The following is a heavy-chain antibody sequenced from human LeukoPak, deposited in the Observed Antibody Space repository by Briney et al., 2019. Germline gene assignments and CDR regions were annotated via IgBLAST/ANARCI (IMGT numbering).Heavy chain of an antibody. J-gene: IGHJ5*01. Sequence: GGSLRLSCAASGSVFSGNYITWVRRTPGKGLEYVSAIYDDGRTIYADFVRGRFTISRDNSKTTVYLQMSGLRVEDTAVYYCARPSSGWYVDSWGQGTLVTVSS. CDR2: IYDDGRT. V-gene: IGHV3-53*01. CDR3: ARPSSGWYVDS. D-gene: IGHD6-13*01. CDR1: GSVFSGNY.